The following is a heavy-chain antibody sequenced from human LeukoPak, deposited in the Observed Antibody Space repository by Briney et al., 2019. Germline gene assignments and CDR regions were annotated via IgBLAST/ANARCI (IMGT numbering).Heavy chain of an antibody. CDR1: GFTFSSYW. CDR2: IKQDGSEK. D-gene: IGHD6-6*01. CDR3: ARDRIGYSSSSGWYY. Sequence: GGSLRLSCAASGFTFSSYWMSWVRQAPGKGLEWVANIKQDGSEKYYVDSVKGRFTISRDNAKNSLYLQMNSLRAEDTAVYYCARDRIGYSSSSGWYYWGQGTLVTVSS. J-gene: IGHJ4*02. V-gene: IGHV3-7*01.